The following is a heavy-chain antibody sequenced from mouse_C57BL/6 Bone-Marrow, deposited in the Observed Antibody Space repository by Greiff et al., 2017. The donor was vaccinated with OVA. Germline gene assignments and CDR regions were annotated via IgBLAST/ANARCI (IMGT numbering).Heavy chain of an antibody. CDR1: GYTFTSYW. Sequence: QVQLQQPGTELVKPGASVKLSCKASGYTFTSYWMHWVKQRPGQGLEWIGNINPSNGGTTYNEKFKSKATLTVDKSSSTAYMQLSSLTSEDSAVYYCARDTTVVYWYFDVWGTGTTVTVSS. V-gene: IGHV1-53*01. CDR2: INPSNGGT. J-gene: IGHJ1*03. D-gene: IGHD1-1*01. CDR3: ARDTTVVYWYFDV.